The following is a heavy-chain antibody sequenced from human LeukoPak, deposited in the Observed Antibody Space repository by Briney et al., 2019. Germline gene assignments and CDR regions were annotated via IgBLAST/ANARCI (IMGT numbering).Heavy chain of an antibody. D-gene: IGHD4-17*01. V-gene: IGHV6-1*01. CDR2: TYYRSKWYN. CDR3: AAGDYGDYVGAFDI. CDR1: GDSVSSNSAA. Sequence: SQTLSLTCAISGDSVSSNSAAWNWIRQSPSRGLEWPGRTYYRSKWYNDYAVSVKSRITINPDTSKNQFSLQLNSVTPEDTAVYYCAAGDYGDYVGAFDIWGQGTMVTVSS. J-gene: IGHJ3*02.